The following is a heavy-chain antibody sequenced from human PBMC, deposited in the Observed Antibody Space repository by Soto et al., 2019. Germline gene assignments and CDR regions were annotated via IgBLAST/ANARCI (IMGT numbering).Heavy chain of an antibody. J-gene: IGHJ3*02. D-gene: IGHD3-10*01. CDR1: GFTFADFS. V-gene: IGHV3-49*04. CDR2: IRSKAYGKTT. CDR3: NRVGKMMTVRGAFDI. Sequence: GGSLRLSCSGSGFTFADFSVNWVRQAPGKGLEWVSFIRSKAYGKTTEYAASVKSRFTASRDDSKAIAYLQMDSLTIEDTGVYFCNRVGKMMTVRGAFDIWGQGPVVTVSS.